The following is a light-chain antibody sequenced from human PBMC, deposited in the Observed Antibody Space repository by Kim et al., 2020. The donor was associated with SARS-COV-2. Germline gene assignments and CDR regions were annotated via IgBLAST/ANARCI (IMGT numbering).Light chain of an antibody. V-gene: IGKV1-17*01. Sequence: AGVGDRVTSTCRARQGIRNDLAWYQQTSGKAPKRLIYATSSLQSGVPSRFSGSRSGTEFTLTISSLQPEDFATYYCLQHNDYPLTFGGGTKLEIK. CDR2: ATS. CDR3: LQHNDYPLT. J-gene: IGKJ4*01. CDR1: QGIRND.